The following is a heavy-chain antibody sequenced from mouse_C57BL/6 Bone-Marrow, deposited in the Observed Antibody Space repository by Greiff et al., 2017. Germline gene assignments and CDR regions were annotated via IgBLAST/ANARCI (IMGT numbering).Heavy chain of an antibody. CDR3: ARQGYDYLDY. J-gene: IGHJ2*01. CDR2: ISSGGSYT. D-gene: IGHD2-3*01. Sequence: EVKLMESGGDLVKPGGSLKLSCAASGFTFSSYGMSWVRQTPDKRLEWVATISSGGSYTYYPDSVKGRFTISRDNAKNTLYLQMSSLKSEDTAMYYFARQGYDYLDYWGQGTTLTVSS. V-gene: IGHV5-6*01. CDR1: GFTFSSYG.